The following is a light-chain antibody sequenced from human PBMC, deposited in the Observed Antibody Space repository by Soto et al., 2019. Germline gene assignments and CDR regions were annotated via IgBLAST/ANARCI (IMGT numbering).Light chain of an antibody. CDR2: GAS. CDR3: QQYNNWPPDRT. Sequence: EIVMTQSPATLSVSPGERATLSCRASQSVGSNLAWYQQKPGQAPRLLIYGASTRATGIPARFSGSGSGTEFTLTISHPQSEDFVIYFCQQYNNWPPDRTFGQGTKVEIK. V-gene: IGKV3-15*01. CDR1: QSVGSN. J-gene: IGKJ1*01.